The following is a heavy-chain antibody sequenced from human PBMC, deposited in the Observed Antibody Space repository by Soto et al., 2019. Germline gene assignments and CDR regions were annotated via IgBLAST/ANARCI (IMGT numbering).Heavy chain of an antibody. CDR2: ISWNSGSI. CDR3: AESDATTVTTPYYFDY. J-gene: IGHJ4*02. D-gene: IGHD4-17*01. CDR1: GFTFDDYA. V-gene: IGHV3-9*01. Sequence: GGSLRLSCAASGFTFDDYAMHWVRQAPGKGLEWVSGISWNSGSIGYADSVKGRFTISRDNAKNSLYLQMNSLRAEDTALYYCAESDATTVTTPYYFDYWGQGTLVTGSS.